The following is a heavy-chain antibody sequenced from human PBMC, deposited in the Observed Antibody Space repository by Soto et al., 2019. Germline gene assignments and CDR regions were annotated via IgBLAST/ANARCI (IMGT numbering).Heavy chain of an antibody. D-gene: IGHD3-10*01. V-gene: IGHV3-15*01. CDR2: TKSKTDGGTT. CDR1: GFTFSNAW. J-gene: IGHJ4*02. Sequence: EVQLVESGGGLVKPGGSLRLSCAASGFTFSNAWMSWVRQAPGKGLEWVGRTKSKTDGGTTDYAAPVKGRFTISRDDSKNTLYLQMNSLKTEDTAVYYCTTRTGASVRNWGQGTLVTVSS. CDR3: TTRTGASVRN.